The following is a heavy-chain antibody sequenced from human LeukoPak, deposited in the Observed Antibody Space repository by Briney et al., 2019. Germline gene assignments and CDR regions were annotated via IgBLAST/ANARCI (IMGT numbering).Heavy chain of an antibody. V-gene: IGHV1-8*01. CDR3: ARGPGGDYVSMVY. CDR2: MNPNSGNT. Sequence: ASVKVSCKASGYTFTSYDINWVRQATGQGLEWMGWMNPNSGNTGYAQKFQGRVTITADKSTSTAYMELSSLRSEDTAVYYCARGPGGDYVSMVYWGQGTLVTVSP. CDR1: GYTFTSYD. J-gene: IGHJ4*02. D-gene: IGHD4-17*01.